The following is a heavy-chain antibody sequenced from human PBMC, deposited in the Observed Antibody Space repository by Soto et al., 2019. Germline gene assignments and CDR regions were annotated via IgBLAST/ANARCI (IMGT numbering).Heavy chain of an antibody. CDR2: INAGNGNT. CDR3: ARDLYYASSGYILGAFDI. Sequence: ASVKVSCKASGYTFTSYAMHWVRQAPGQRLEWMGWINAGNGNTKYSQKFQGRVTITRDTSASTAYMELSSLRSEDTAVYYCARDLYYASSGYILGAFDIWGQGTMVTVSS. V-gene: IGHV1-3*01. J-gene: IGHJ3*02. CDR1: GYTFTSYA. D-gene: IGHD3-22*01.